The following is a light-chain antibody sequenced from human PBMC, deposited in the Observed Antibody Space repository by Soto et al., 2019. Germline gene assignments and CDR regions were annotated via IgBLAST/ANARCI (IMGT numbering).Light chain of an antibody. V-gene: IGLV1-36*01. J-gene: IGLJ1*01. CDR3: HSYDSSLSGSEV. CDR1: NSNIGNNA. CDR2: YDD. Sequence: QSVLTQPPSVSGAPRQRVTISCSGSNSNIGNNAVNWYQQLPGKAPKLLIYYDDLLPSGVSDRFSGSKSGTSASLAISGLQSEDEADYYCHSYDSSLSGSEVFGTGTKVTVL.